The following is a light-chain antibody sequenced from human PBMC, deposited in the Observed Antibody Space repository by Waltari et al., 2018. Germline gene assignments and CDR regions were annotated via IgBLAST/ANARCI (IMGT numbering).Light chain of an antibody. CDR1: QSVGSN. V-gene: IGKV3-15*01. Sequence: EIVMTQSPATLSVSPGERATLSCRASQSVGSNLAWYQKKHGQAPRLLISGASTRATGVPGRFSGSGSGTEFTLTISSLQSEDFAFYYCQQYNNWPPMYTFGQGTKLEMK. CDR2: GAS. J-gene: IGKJ2*01. CDR3: QQYNNWPPMYT.